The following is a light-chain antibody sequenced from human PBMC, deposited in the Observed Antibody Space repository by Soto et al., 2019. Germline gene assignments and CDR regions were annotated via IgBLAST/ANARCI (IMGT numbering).Light chain of an antibody. V-gene: IGLV1-40*01. CDR2: GNS. J-gene: IGLJ1*01. CDR3: QSYDSSLSGYV. Sequence: QPVLTQPPSVSGAPGQRVTISCTGSSSYIGAGYDVHWYQQLPGTAPKLLIYGNSNRPSGVPDRFSGSKSGTSASLAITGLQAEDEADYYCQSYDSSLSGYVFGTGTQLTVL. CDR1: SSYIGAGYD.